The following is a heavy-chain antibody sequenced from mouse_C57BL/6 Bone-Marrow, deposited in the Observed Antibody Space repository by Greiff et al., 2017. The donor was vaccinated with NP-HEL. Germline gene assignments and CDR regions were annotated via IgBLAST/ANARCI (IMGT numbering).Heavy chain of an antibody. J-gene: IGHJ1*03. CDR3: AKGGYFDV. CDR1: GFTFTDYY. Sequence: EVQGVDSGGGLVQPGGSLSLSCAASGFTFTDYYMSWVRQPPGKALEWLGFIRNKANGYTTEYSASVKGRFTISRDNSQSILYLQMNALRAEDSATYYCAKGGYFDVWGTGTTVTVSS. CDR2: IRNKANGYTT. V-gene: IGHV7-3*03.